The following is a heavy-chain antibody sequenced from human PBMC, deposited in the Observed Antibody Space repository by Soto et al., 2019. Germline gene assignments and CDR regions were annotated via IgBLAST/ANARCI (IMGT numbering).Heavy chain of an antibody. CDR2: IIPIFGTA. V-gene: IGHV1-69*12. J-gene: IGHJ6*02. CDR1: GGTFSSYA. CDR3: ARDSLHYYGMDV. Sequence: QVQLVQSGAEVKKPGSSVKVSCKASGGTFSSYAISWVRQAPGQGLEWMGGIIPIFGTANYAQKFQGRVRIAAIXSTSTAYMELSSLRSEDTAVYYCARDSLHYYGMDVWGQGTTVTVSS. D-gene: IGHD2-21*02.